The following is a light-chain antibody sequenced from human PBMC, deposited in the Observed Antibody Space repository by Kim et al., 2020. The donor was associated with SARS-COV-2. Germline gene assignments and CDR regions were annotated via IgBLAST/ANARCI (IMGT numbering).Light chain of an antibody. Sequence: VTISCTRSSGSIASHCVQWYQRRPGSSPTTVIYEDNHRPSGVPDRFSGSIDSSSNSASLTISGLKTEDEADYYCQSYDYSNRGVFGGGTQLTVL. V-gene: IGLV6-57*01. J-gene: IGLJ3*02. CDR1: SGSIASHC. CDR3: QSYDYSNRGV. CDR2: EDN.